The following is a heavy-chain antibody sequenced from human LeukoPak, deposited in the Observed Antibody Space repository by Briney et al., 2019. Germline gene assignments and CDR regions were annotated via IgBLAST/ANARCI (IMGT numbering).Heavy chain of an antibody. CDR2: IYYSGST. V-gene: IGHV4-59*01. Sequence: PSETLSLTCAVYGGSFSGYYWTWIRQPPGKGLEWIGYIYYSGSTNYNPSLKSRVTISVDTSKNQFSLKLSSVTAADTAVYYCARGVTYYYDSSGYNLDYWGQGALVTVSS. CDR1: GGSFSGYY. J-gene: IGHJ4*02. D-gene: IGHD3-22*01. CDR3: ARGVTYYYDSSGYNLDY.